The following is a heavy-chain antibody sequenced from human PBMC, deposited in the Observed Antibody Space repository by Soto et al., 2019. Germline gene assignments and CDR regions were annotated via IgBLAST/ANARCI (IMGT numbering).Heavy chain of an antibody. CDR2: ISGSGGST. Sequence: EVQLLESGGDLEQPGGSLRLSCTASGFTFSSYAMSWVRQAPGKGLEWVSAISGSGGSTYYADSVKGRFTISRDNSKNTLYLQMNSLRAEDTAVYYCARDPRPYDSSGYYGYWGQGTLVTVSS. J-gene: IGHJ4*02. D-gene: IGHD3-22*01. CDR3: ARDPRPYDSSGYYGY. V-gene: IGHV3-23*01. CDR1: GFTFSSYA.